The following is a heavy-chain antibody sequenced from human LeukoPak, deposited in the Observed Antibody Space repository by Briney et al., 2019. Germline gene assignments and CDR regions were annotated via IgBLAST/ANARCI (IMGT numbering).Heavy chain of an antibody. J-gene: IGHJ6*03. Sequence: GGSLRLSCAASGFTFSSYTMHWVRQAPGKGLEWVSLISWDGGSTYYADSVKGRFTISRDNSKNSLYLQMNSLRTEDTALDYCAKDRGMDVWGKGTTVTVSS. D-gene: IGHD3-10*01. CDR3: AKDRGMDV. V-gene: IGHV3-43*01. CDR1: GFTFSSYT. CDR2: ISWDGGST.